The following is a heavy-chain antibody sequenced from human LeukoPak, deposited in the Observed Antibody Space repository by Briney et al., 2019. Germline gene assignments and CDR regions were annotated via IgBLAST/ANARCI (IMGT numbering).Heavy chain of an antibody. J-gene: IGHJ4*02. CDR2: IYYSGST. V-gene: IGHV4-59*01. Sequence: SETLSLTCTVSGGSISSYYWSWIRHPPGKGLEWIGYIYYSGSTNYNPSLKSRVTISVDTSKNQFSLKLSSVTAADTAVYYCAGRGYSYEGSDYWGQGTLVTVSS. CDR3: AGRGYSYEGSDY. CDR1: GGSISSYY. D-gene: IGHD5-18*01.